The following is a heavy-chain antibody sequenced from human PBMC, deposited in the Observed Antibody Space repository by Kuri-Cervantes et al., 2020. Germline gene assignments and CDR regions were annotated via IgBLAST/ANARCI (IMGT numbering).Heavy chain of an antibody. CDR2: IYYSGST. J-gene: IGHJ3*02. V-gene: IGHV4-39*01. Sequence: SETLSLTCTVSGGSISSSSYYWGWIRQPPGKGLEWIGSIYYSGSTYYNPSLKSRVTISVDTSKNQFSLKLSSVTAADTAVYYCARHSRIVGATTDAFDIWGQGTMVTVSS. CDR3: ARHSRIVGATTDAFDI. D-gene: IGHD1-26*01. CDR1: GGSISSSSYY.